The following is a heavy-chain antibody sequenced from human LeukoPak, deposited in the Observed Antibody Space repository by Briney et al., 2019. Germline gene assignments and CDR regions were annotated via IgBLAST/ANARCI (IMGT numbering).Heavy chain of an antibody. CDR2: IYPGDSDT. Sequence: GESLKISCKGPGYSFTSYWIGWVRQMPGKGLEWMGIIYPGDSDTRYSPSFQGQVTISADKSISTAYLQWSSLKASDTAMYYCARSEPRYGDYSGYWGQGTLVTVSS. V-gene: IGHV5-51*01. J-gene: IGHJ4*02. CDR3: ARSEPRYGDYSGY. D-gene: IGHD4-17*01. CDR1: GYSFTSYW.